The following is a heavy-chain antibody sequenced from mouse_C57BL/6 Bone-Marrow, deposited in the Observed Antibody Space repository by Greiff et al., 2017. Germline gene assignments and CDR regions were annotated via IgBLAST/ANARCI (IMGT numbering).Heavy chain of an antibody. D-gene: IGHD2-12*01. J-gene: IGHJ2*01. CDR3: ARTYYSNYDDY. CDR2: INPSNGGT. Sequence: QVHVKQPGTELVKPGASVKLSCKASGYTFTSYWMHWVKQRPGQGLEWIGNINPSNGGTNYNEKFKSKATLTVDKSSSTAYMQLSSLTSEDSAVYYCARTYYSNYDDYWGQGTTLTVSS. V-gene: IGHV1-53*01. CDR1: GYTFTSYW.